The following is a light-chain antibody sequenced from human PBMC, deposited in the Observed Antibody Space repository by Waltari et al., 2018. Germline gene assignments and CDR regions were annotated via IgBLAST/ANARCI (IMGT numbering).Light chain of an antibody. J-gene: IGLJ3*02. V-gene: IGLV1-44*01. CDR3: ATWDDSLNGWV. CDR2: SNQ. CDR1: PSNLGRTT. Sequence: QSVLTQPPSASGTPGQRVPISCSGSPSNLGRTTVTWYQQAPGTAPHLLIYSNQPRPSGVPARFSGSKSATSASLAISGLQSEDESYFYCATWDDSLNGWVFGGGTKVTVL.